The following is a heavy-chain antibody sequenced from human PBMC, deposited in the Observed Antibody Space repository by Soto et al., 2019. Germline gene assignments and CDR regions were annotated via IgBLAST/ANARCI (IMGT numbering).Heavy chain of an antibody. CDR1: GFTFSSYA. D-gene: IGHD6-13*01. J-gene: IGHJ6*02. V-gene: IGHV3-23*01. CDR2: ISGSGGST. Sequence: GGSLRLSCAASGFTFSSYAMSWVRQAPGKGLEWVSAISGSGGSTYYADSVKGRFTISRDNSKNTLYLQMNSLRAEDTAVYYCAKDPYSSSWYLTYGMDVWGQGTTVTASS. CDR3: AKDPYSSSWYLTYGMDV.